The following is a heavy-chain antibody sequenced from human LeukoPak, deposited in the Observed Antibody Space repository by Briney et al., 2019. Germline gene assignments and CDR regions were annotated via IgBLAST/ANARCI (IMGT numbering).Heavy chain of an antibody. V-gene: IGHV3-23*01. CDR2: ISCSGDST. CDR3: ATYRQVLLPFES. Sequence: GGTLRLSCAASGFTFSSYGMSWVRQAPGKGLEWVSAISCSGDSTYYADSVKGRFTIPRDNSKNMLYLQMNSLRAEDTAIYYCATYRQVLLPFESWGQGTLVTVSS. J-gene: IGHJ4*02. CDR1: GFTFSSYG. D-gene: IGHD2-8*02.